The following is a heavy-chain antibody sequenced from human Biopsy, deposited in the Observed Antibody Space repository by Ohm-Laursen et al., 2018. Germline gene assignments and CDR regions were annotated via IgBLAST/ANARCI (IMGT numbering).Heavy chain of an antibody. CDR2: IYYSGST. J-gene: IGHJ4*01. CDR3: ASRGLVMASDYYFDD. CDR1: GVYISDYY. V-gene: IGHV4-59*08. Sequence: SETLSLTCSVSGVYISDYYWSWIRQPPGRGLEWVGSIYYSGSTNYNPSLKSRVTISADTSKSQLSLHLTSVTAADTAVYYCASRGLVMASDYYFDDWGHGTLVTVSS. D-gene: IGHD3/OR15-3a*01.